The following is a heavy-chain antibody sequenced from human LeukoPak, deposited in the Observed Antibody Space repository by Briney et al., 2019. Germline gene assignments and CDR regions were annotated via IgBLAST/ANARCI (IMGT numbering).Heavy chain of an antibody. J-gene: IGHJ4*02. V-gene: IGHV3-30*02. CDR1: GFTFSSYG. Sequence: GGSLRLSCAASGFTFSSYGMHWVRQAPGKGLEWVAFILYDGSNKYYADSVKGRFTISRDNSKNTLYLQMNSLRAEDTAVYYCAKVSGYDFWSASSDYWGQGTLVTVSS. CDR2: ILYDGSNK. CDR3: AKVSGYDFWSASSDY. D-gene: IGHD3-3*01.